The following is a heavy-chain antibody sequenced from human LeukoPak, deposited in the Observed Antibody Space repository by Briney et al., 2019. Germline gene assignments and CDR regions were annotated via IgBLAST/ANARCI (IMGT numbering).Heavy chain of an antibody. CDR3: ARGVVTDDYYMDV. Sequence: SETLSLTCSVSGGSITSGRYYWTWIRQPAGKGLEWIVRLYTNDNTNYDPSLESRVSISVDTSKSQFYLQLTSVTAADTAVYFCARGVVTDDYYMDVWGKGITVIVSS. D-gene: IGHD2-21*02. CDR1: GGSITSGRYY. J-gene: IGHJ6*03. V-gene: IGHV4-61*02. CDR2: LYTNDNT.